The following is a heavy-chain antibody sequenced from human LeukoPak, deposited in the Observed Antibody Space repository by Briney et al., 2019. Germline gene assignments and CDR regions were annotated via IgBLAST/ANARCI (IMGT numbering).Heavy chain of an antibody. CDR1: GYTFTSYG. CDR2: MNPNSGNT. V-gene: IGHV1-8*02. J-gene: IGHJ4*02. Sequence: GASVKVSCKASGYTFTSYGISWVRQAPGQGLEWMGWMNPNSGNTGYAQKFQGRVTMTRNTSISTAYMELSSLRSEDTAVYYCVDSSGFYWGQGTLVTVSS. CDR3: VDSSGFY. D-gene: IGHD3-22*01.